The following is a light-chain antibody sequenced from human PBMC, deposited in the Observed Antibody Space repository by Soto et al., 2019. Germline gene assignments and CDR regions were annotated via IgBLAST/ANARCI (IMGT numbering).Light chain of an antibody. CDR2: ADS. CDR1: SSNIGARYE. V-gene: IGLV1-40*01. Sequence: SALTHPATVSGAPGQWVTISCTGSSSNIGARYEVHWYQQFPGKAPRLLIYADSKRPSGVPDRVSASTSGTSASLGIAGLLAEDEADYYCQSYDTSLSQSGFGGGTKVTVL. J-gene: IGLJ3*02. CDR3: QSYDTSLSQSG.